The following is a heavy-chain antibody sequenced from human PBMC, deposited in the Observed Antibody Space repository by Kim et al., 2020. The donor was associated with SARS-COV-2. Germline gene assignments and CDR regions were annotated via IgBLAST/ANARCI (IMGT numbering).Heavy chain of an antibody. J-gene: IGHJ3*02. CDR3: ASPMGITIFADLYAFDI. V-gene: IGHV3-23*01. Sequence: GGSLRLSCAASGFTFRSYAMSWVRQAPGKGLEWVAAISCRGGNTYYADSVKGRFTISRDNSKNTLYLQMNSLRDEDTAVYYRASPMGITIFADLYAFDIWGEGTMLTDS. CDR1: GFTFRSYA. CDR2: ISCRGGNT. D-gene: IGHD3-3*01.